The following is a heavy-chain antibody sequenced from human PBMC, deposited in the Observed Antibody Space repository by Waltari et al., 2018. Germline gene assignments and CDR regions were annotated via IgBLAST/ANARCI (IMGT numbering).Heavy chain of an antibody. V-gene: IGHV3-30*02. J-gene: IGHJ4*02. CDR2: IRYDGSNK. CDR1: GFTFRSYG. D-gene: IGHD3-3*01. CDR3: AKDGRDYDFWSGSSDY. Sequence: QVQLVESGGGVVQPGGSLRLSCAASGFTFRSYGMHWVRQAPGKGLEWVAFIRYDGSNKYYADSVKGRFTISRDNSKNTLYLQMNSLRAEDTAVYYCAKDGRDYDFWSGSSDYWGQGTLVTVSS.